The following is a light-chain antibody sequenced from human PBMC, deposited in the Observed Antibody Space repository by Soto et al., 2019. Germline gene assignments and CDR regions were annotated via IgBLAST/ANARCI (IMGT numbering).Light chain of an antibody. CDR2: GNS. V-gene: IGLV1-40*01. CDR3: HSYDSSLNVWV. Sequence: QSVLTQPPSVSGAPGQRVTISCTGSSSNIGTGYDVHWYQQLPGTAPKLLIYGNSNRPSGVPDRISGSKSGTSASLAITGLQAEDEAEYYCHSYDSSLNVWVFGGGTKVTVL. J-gene: IGLJ3*02. CDR1: SSNIGTGYD.